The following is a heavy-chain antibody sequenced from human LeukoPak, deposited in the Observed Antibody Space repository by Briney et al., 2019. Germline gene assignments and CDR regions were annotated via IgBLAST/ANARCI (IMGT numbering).Heavy chain of an antibody. D-gene: IGHD3-22*01. CDR1: GFAFSRYG. CDR2: IWDDGSNQ. CDR3: AKTGRDYYDSSGWIDY. V-gene: IGHV3-33*06. J-gene: IGHJ4*02. Sequence: AGGSLRLSCAASGFAFSRYGMHWVRQAPGKGLEWVAVIWDDGSNQKYADSVKGRFTISRDNSKNTLYLQMNSLRAEDTAVYYCAKTGRDYYDSSGWIDYWGQGTLVTVSS.